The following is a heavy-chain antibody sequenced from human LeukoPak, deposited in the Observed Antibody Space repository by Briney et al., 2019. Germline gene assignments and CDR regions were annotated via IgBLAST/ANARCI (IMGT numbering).Heavy chain of an antibody. CDR1: VFSLSTSGVG. Sequence: SGPTLVNPTQTLTLTCTFSVFSLSTSGVGVGWIRQPPGKALEWLALIYWNDDKRYSPSLKSRLTITKDTSKNQAVLTMTNMDPVDTATYYCAHCTIFGVVTVPSDAFDIWGQGTMVTVSS. CDR3: AHCTIFGVVTVPSDAFDI. J-gene: IGHJ3*02. CDR2: IYWNDDK. V-gene: IGHV2-5*01. D-gene: IGHD3-3*01.